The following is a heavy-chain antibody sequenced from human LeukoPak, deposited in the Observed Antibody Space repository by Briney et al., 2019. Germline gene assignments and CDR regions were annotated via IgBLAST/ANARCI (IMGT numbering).Heavy chain of an antibody. CDR3: TRGAFSSRYFDY. D-gene: IGHD6-13*01. CDR2: IRSKAYGGTT. CDR1: GFSFGDYA. V-gene: IGHV3-49*04. Sequence: GGSLRLSCTTSGFSFGDYAMSWVRQAPGKGLEWVGFIRSKAYGGTTEYAASVKGRFTISRDDSKSIAYVQMNGLKTEDTAVYYCTRGAFSSRYFDYWGQGTLVTVSS. J-gene: IGHJ4*02.